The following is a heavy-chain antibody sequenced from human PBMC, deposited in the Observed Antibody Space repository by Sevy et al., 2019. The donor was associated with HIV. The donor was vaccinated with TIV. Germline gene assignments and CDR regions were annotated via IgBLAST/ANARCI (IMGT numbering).Heavy chain of an antibody. D-gene: IGHD3-22*01. Sequence: SETLSLTCSVSGDSINSGDYYWNWIRQSPGKGLEWIGYFFYSDSPHYNPSLKGRVTISADMSENQVSLKLSSVTAADSAVYYCARDSGGYSRLDSWGQGTLVTVSS. CDR2: FFYSDSP. CDR1: GDSINSGDYY. V-gene: IGHV4-30-4*01. J-gene: IGHJ4*02. CDR3: ARDSGGYSRLDS.